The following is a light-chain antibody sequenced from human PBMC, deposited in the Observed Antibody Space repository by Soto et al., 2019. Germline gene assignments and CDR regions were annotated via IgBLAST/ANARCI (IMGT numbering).Light chain of an antibody. CDR2: DAS. J-gene: IGKJ2*01. V-gene: IGKV1-5*01. CDR3: LQYDSYPYS. Sequence: EIQMTQSPSTLSASVGDRVTITCRASQTISIWLAWYQQQPGKAPKVLIYDASNLQGGVPSRFSGSGSGTEFTLTISGLQPDDYASYFCLQYDSYPYSFGQGTKVDIK. CDR1: QTISIW.